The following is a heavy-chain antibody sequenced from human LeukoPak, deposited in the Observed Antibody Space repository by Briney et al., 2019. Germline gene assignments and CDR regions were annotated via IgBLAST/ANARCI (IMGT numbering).Heavy chain of an antibody. D-gene: IGHD5-18*01. CDR3: AKARTRGYSYGSFDY. V-gene: IGHV3-11*04. J-gene: IGHJ4*02. CDR1: GFTFSDYN. Sequence: GGSLRLSCAASGFTFSDYNMRWIRQAPGKGLEWVSSISRSGSTKYYADSVKGRFTISRDNSKNTLYLQMNSLRAEDTAMYYCAKARTRGYSYGSFDYWGQGTLVTVSS. CDR2: ISRSGSTK.